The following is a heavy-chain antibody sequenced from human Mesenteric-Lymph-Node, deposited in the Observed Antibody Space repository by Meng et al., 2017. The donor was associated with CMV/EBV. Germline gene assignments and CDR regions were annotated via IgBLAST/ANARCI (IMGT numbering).Heavy chain of an antibody. CDR2: IYYSGST. J-gene: IGHJ5*02. CDR1: GSISSSSYY. D-gene: IGHD1-26*01. Sequence: GSISSSSYYWGWIRQPQGKGLEWIGSIYYSGSTYYNPSLKSRVTISVDTSKNQFSLKLSSVTAADTAVYYCARDRVGATRGRAWFDPWGQGTLVTVSS. V-gene: IGHV4-39*07. CDR3: ARDRVGATRGRAWFDP.